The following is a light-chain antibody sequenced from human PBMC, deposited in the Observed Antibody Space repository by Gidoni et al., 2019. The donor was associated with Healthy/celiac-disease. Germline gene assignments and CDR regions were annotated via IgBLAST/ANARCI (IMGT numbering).Light chain of an antibody. CDR1: SSDVGGYNY. CDR3: SSYTSSSTPL. CDR2: DVR. V-gene: IGLV2-14*01. Sequence: QSALTQPAPVSGSPGQSITISCTGTSSDVGGYNYVSWYQQHPGKAPKLMIYDVRKKPSGVSNRFSGSKSGNTASLTISGLQAEDEADYYCSSYTSSSTPLFGGGTKLTVL. J-gene: IGLJ2*01.